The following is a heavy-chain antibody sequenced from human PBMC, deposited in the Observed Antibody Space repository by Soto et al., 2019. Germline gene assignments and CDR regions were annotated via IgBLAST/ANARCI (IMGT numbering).Heavy chain of an antibody. V-gene: IGHV4-4*02. CDR3: ARTSGIGYDFDT. D-gene: IGHD2-2*03. Sequence: QVQLQESGPGLVKPSETLSLTCAVSGGSIGSTNWWHWVRQPPGKGLEWIGEVFQSGITNFNPSLKSRVTISVDKSKHKFSLKMNSVTAADTAVYYCARTSGIGYDFDTWGQGILVTVSS. CDR1: GGSIGSTNW. CDR2: VFQSGIT. J-gene: IGHJ4*02.